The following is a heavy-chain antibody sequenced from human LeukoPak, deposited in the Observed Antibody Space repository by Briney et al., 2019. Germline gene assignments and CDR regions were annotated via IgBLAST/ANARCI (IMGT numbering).Heavy chain of an antibody. Sequence: SETLSLTCAVYGGSFSGYYWSWIRQPPGKGLEWIGEINRSGSTNYNPSLKSRVTISVDTSKNQFSLKLSSVTAADTAVYYCARGGYDFWSGYYTANPFDYWGQGTLVTVSS. J-gene: IGHJ4*02. CDR2: INRSGST. V-gene: IGHV4-34*01. CDR3: ARGGYDFWSGYYTANPFDY. CDR1: GGSFSGYY. D-gene: IGHD3-3*01.